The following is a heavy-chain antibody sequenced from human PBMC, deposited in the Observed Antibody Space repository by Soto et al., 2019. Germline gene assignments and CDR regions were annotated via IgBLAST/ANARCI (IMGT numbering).Heavy chain of an antibody. Sequence: EVQLVESGGGLVQPGGSLRLSCAASGFTFSSYDMHWVRQTPGKGLEWVSVISTAGDTYYQDSVKGRFTISRENAKNSLYLQMNSLRDGDTAVYYRVKEGLAGLDAFDVWGQGTMVTVSS. V-gene: IGHV3-13*01. CDR3: VKEGLAGLDAFDV. CDR2: ISTAGDT. D-gene: IGHD6-13*01. J-gene: IGHJ3*01. CDR1: GFTFSSYD.